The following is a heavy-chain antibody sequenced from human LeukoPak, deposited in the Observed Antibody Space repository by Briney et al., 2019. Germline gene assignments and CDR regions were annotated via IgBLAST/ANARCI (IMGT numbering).Heavy chain of an antibody. CDR1: GGTFSSYA. J-gene: IGHJ3*02. CDR2: IIPIFGTA. D-gene: IGHD5-18*01. Sequence: GASVKVSCKASGGTFSSYAISWVRQAPGQGLEWMGGIIPIFGTANYAQKFQGRVTITADESTSTAYMELSSLRSEDTAVYYCARDRRGYASNAFDIWGQGTMVTVSS. V-gene: IGHV1-69*13. CDR3: ARDRRGYASNAFDI.